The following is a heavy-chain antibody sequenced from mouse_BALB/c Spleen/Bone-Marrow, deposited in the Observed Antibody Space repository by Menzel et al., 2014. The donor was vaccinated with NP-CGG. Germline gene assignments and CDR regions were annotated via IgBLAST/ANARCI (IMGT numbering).Heavy chain of an antibody. CDR1: GFTFSDFY. Sequence: EVKLVESGGGLVQPGGSLRLSCATSGFTFSDFYMEWVRQPPGKRLEWIAASRNRATDYSTEYSASVKGRFIVSRDASQSILYLQMSALRAEDTAIYYCARGISDYFDYWGQGTALTVSS. V-gene: IGHV7-1*02. CDR2: SRNRATDYST. CDR3: ARGISDYFDY. J-gene: IGHJ2*01.